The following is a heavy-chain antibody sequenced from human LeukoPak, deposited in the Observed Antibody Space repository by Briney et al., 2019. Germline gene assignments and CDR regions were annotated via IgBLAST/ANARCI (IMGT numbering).Heavy chain of an antibody. Sequence: PSETLSLTCTVSGDSISSTSYFWGWIRQPPGKGLEWIGTIYYSGTTYYNPSLKSRVTISVDTSKNQFSLKLSSVTAADTAVYYCARGRDYGGYYFDYWGQGTLVTVSS. CDR3: ARGRDYGGYYFDY. D-gene: IGHD4-17*01. CDR2: IYYSGTT. J-gene: IGHJ4*02. CDR1: GDSISSTSYF. V-gene: IGHV4-39*07.